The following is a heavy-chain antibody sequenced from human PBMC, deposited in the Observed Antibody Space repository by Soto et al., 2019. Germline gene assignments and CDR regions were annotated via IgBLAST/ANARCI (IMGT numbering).Heavy chain of an antibody. D-gene: IGHD3-10*01. V-gene: IGHV1-3*01. J-gene: IGHJ5*02. Sequence: GASVKVSCKSSGFTFTSYAIHWLRQAPGQRPQWMGWINGGSGNTKYSQDFQGRVTFTRDTFATTAYLELSSLRSEDTAVYYCARVPPWGNSAGDYYIQHYDAGGQGTPVTVS. CDR3: ARVPPWGNSAGDYYIQHYDA. CDR2: INGGSGNT. CDR1: GFTFTSYA.